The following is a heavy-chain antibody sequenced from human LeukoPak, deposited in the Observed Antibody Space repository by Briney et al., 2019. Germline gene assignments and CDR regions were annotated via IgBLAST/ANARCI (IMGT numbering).Heavy chain of an antibody. J-gene: IGHJ3*02. CDR1: GCSISGYY. V-gene: IGHV4-59*01. CDR2: IYYRGST. CDR3: ARLFDGNPGAI. Sequence: SETLPLTCTVSGCSISGYYFNWIRQPPGKGLEWVGYIYYRGSTNHNPSLKRRVTISLDTSKNQFSLKLSSVTTADTAVYYCARLFDGNPGAIWGQGRMVSVSS. D-gene: IGHD4-23*01.